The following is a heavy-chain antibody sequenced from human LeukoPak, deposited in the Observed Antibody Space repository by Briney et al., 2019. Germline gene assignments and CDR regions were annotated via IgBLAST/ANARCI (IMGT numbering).Heavy chain of an antibody. CDR2: IYTRGST. CDR3: ARHWIETTKTYSYWFDP. V-gene: IGHV4-4*09. Sequence: SETLSLASTVSGDSINSHYWSWIRQPPGKGLEWIGFIYTRGSTNYNPSLKSRVTMSGDTSKNQVSLTLKSVTAAHAAVYYCARHWIETTKTYSYWFDPWGQGTLVTVSS. D-gene: IGHD1-1*01. CDR1: GDSINSHY. J-gene: IGHJ5*01.